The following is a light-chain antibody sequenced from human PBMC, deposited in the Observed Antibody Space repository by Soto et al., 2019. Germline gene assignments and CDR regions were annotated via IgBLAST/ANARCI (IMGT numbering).Light chain of an antibody. CDR2: AAS. J-gene: IGKJ2*01. V-gene: IGKV3-20*01. CDR1: QSVSASY. Sequence: PGERATLSCRASQSVSASYLAWYQHKPGQAPRLLIYAASSRATGIPDRFSGSGSGTDFTLTVSRLEPEDFAVYYCQQYGSSPLYIFGQGTKLEIK. CDR3: QQYGSSPLYI.